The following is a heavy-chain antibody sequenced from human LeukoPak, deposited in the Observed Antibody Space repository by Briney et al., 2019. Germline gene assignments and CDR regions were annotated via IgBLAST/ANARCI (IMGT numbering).Heavy chain of an antibody. V-gene: IGHV4-4*02. J-gene: IGHJ4*02. D-gene: IGHD4-17*01. CDR2: IFHSGST. CDR1: SGSIFSSSW. CDR3: ARASHDYGDYSHFDY. Sequence: PSETLSLTCAVSSGSIFSSSWWSWVRQPPGKGLEWIGQIFHSGSTSYSPSLKSRVTISVDKSKNQFSLRLTSVTAADTAVYYCARASHDYGDYSHFDYWGQGTLVTVSS.